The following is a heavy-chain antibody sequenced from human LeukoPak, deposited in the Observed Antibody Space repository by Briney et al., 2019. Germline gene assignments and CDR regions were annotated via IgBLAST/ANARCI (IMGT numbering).Heavy chain of an antibody. Sequence: QSGGSLRLSCAASGFTFSSYGMHWVRQAPGKGLEWVAFIRYDGSNKYYADSVKGRFTISRDNSKNTLYLQMNSLRAEDTAVYYCAKGRSGSYADYWGQGTLVTVSS. J-gene: IGHJ4*02. D-gene: IGHD1-26*01. CDR2: IRYDGSNK. V-gene: IGHV3-30*02. CDR3: AKGRSGSYADY. CDR1: GFTFSSYG.